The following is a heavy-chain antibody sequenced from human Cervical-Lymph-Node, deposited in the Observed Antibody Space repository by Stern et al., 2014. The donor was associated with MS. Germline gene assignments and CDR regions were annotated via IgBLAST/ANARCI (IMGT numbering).Heavy chain of an antibody. CDR2: ASHGEST. J-gene: IGHJ4*02. CDR3: ARLSTAVEF. Sequence: QVQLVESGPGLVKPSETLSLTSAVSGASFSSHYWGWIRQPPGTGFGGIGFASHGESTNYIPSLKSRSTMSLDTSIKLSARKVTSVTAADTAVYYCARLSTAVEFWGQGTLVTVSS. CDR1: GASFSSHY. V-gene: IGHV4-59*08.